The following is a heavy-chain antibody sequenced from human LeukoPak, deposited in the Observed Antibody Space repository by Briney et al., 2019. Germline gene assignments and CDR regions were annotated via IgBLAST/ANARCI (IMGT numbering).Heavy chain of an antibody. CDR2: IYPGDSDT. J-gene: IGHJ6*02. V-gene: IGHV5-51*01. D-gene: IGHD2-15*01. Sequence: GESLKISCKGSGYSFTKYWIGWVRQMPGKGLEWMGIIYPGDSDTRYSPSFQGQVTISADKSINTAYLQWSSLKASDTAMYYCAVAYCSGGSCFHYGMDVWGQGTTVTVSS. CDR3: AVAYCSGGSCFHYGMDV. CDR1: GYSFTKYW.